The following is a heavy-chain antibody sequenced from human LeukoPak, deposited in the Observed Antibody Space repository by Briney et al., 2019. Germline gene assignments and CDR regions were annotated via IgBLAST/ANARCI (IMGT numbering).Heavy chain of an antibody. CDR1: GFSFSFSN. J-gene: IGHJ4*02. CDR3: ARASGSGSYYNHLDY. Sequence: GGSLRLSCAASGFSFSFSNMNWVRQAPGKGLEWVSGINWNGGSTGYADSVKGRFTISRDNAKNSLYLQMNSLRAEDTAFYYCARASGSGSYYNHLDYWGQGTLVTVSS. D-gene: IGHD3-10*01. CDR2: INWNGGST. V-gene: IGHV3-20*04.